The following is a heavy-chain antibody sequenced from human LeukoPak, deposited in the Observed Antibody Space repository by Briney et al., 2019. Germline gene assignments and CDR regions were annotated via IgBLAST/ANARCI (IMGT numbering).Heavy chain of an antibody. V-gene: IGHV3-74*01. CDR3: ARLGSLSGSGTFDY. Sequence: GGSLRLSCAASGFTFSSSWMYWVRQAPGKGLVWVSRINSDESITTYADSVKGRFTISRDNAKNTLYLQMNSLRAEDTAVYYCARLGSLSGSGTFDYWGQGTLVTVYS. J-gene: IGHJ4*02. CDR2: INSDESIT. CDR1: GFTFSSSW. D-gene: IGHD3-10*01.